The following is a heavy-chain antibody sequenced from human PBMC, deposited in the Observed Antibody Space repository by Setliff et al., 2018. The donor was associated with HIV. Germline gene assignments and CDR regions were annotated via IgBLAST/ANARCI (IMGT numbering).Heavy chain of an antibody. CDR2: IRSKAYGGTT. Sequence: GGSLRLSCTASGFTFGDYAMSWVRQAPGKGLEWVGFIRSKAYGGTTEYAASVKGRFTISRDDSKSISYLQMNSLKTEDTAVYYCTTDGIVVVPAAMPGDYYYGMDVWGQGTTVTVSS. J-gene: IGHJ6*02. CDR3: TTDGIVVVPAAMPGDYYYGMDV. D-gene: IGHD2-2*01. CDR1: GFTFGDYA. V-gene: IGHV3-49*04.